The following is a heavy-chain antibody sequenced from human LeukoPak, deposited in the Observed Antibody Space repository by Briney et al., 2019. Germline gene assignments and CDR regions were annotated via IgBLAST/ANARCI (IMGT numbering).Heavy chain of an antibody. D-gene: IGHD2-2*01. Sequence: ASVKVSCKASGYTFTSYGISWVRQAPGQGLEWMGWISAYNGNTNYAQKLQGRVTMTTDTSTSTAYMELRSLRSDDTAVYYCVRDWVVPAAIPGGLYYYYGMDVWGQGTTVTVSS. J-gene: IGHJ6*02. CDR2: ISAYNGNT. CDR3: VRDWVVPAAIPGGLYYYYGMDV. CDR1: GYTFTSYG. V-gene: IGHV1-18*01.